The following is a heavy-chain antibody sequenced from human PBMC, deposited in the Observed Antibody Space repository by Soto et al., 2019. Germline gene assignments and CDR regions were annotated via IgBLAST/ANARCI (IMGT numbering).Heavy chain of an antibody. V-gene: IGHV3-30-3*01. J-gene: IGHJ4*02. CDR3: ARDQTGITTAGGGRIDH. CDR1: GFTFSTHA. Sequence: QVQLVESGGGVVQPGRSLRLSCAASGFTFSTHAMHWVRQAPGKGLECVAIVSFDGSNKYYADSVKGRFTIYRENSKNTLYLQMSGLTPEDTAFYYCARDQTGITTAGGGRIDHWGQGTLVTVSS. D-gene: IGHD6-13*01. CDR2: VSFDGSNK.